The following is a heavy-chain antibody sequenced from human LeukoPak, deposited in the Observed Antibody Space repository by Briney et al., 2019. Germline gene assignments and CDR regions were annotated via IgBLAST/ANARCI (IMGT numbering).Heavy chain of an antibody. CDR1: GGSISNNY. V-gene: IGHV4-59*08. Sequence: SETLSLTCTVSGGSISNNYWSWIRQPPGKGLEWIGCIYYIGSTNYNPSLKSRVTISVDASKNQFSLKLSSVTAADTAVYYCASHGGGYGFLTWGQRTLVTVSS. CDR2: IYYIGST. CDR3: ASHGGGYGFLT. D-gene: IGHD3-16*01. J-gene: IGHJ5*02.